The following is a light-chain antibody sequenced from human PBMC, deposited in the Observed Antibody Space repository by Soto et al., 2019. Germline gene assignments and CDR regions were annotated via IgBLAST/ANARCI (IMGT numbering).Light chain of an antibody. CDR1: QSVSSY. Sequence: EIVLTQSPATLSLSPGERATLSCRASQSVSSYLAWYQQKPGQAPRLLIYDASNRATGIPARFSGSGSATDFTLTISSLEPEDFAVYYCQQRYNWPWTFGQGTKVDIK. CDR2: DAS. V-gene: IGKV3-11*01. J-gene: IGKJ1*01. CDR3: QQRYNWPWT.